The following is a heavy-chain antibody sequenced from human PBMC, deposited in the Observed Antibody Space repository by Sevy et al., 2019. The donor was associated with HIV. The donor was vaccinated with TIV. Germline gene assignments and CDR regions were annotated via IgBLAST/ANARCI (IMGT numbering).Heavy chain of an antibody. V-gene: IGHV3-33*01. CDR3: ARDLEFYDYGDYGPAFMPDY. D-gene: IGHD4-17*01. CDR1: GFTFSTYG. J-gene: IGHJ4*02. CDR2: IWFDGSNT. Sequence: GGSLRLSCAASGFTFSTYGMHWVRQAPGKGLEWVAVIWFDGSNTFYADSVKGRFTNSRDIAKNTLHLKMNGLRAEDTAVYYCARDLEFYDYGDYGPAFMPDYWGQGTLVTVSS.